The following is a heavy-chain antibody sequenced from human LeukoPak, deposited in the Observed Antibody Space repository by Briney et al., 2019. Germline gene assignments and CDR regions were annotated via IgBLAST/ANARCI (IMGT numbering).Heavy chain of an antibody. CDR2: ISSSSSYI. V-gene: IGHV3-21*01. Sequence: KPGGSLRLSCAASGFTFSSYSMNWVRQAPGKGLEWVSSISSSSSYIYYAASVKGRFTISRDNAKNSLYLQMDTLRAEDTAVYYCARDVDQRGAFDIWGQGTMVTVSS. J-gene: IGHJ3*02. D-gene: IGHD3-9*01. CDR3: ARDVDQRGAFDI. CDR1: GFTFSSYS.